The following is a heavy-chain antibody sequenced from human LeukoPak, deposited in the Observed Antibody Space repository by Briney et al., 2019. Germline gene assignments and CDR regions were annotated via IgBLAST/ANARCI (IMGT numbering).Heavy chain of an antibody. CDR2: IYYSGST. J-gene: IGHJ4*02. Sequence: SETLSLTCTVSGGSISSSSYYWGWIRQPPGKGLEWIGSIYYSGSTYYNPSLKSRVTISVDTSKNQFSLKLSSVTAADTAVYYCASLRERSYYTRGFDYWGQGTLVTVSS. CDR1: GGSISSSSYY. D-gene: IGHD1-26*01. CDR3: ASLRERSYYTRGFDY. V-gene: IGHV4-39*01.